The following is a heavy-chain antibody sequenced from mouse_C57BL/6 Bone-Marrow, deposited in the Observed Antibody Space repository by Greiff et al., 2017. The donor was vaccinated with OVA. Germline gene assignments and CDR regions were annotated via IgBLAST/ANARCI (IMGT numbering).Heavy chain of an antibody. J-gene: IGHJ1*03. CDR3: ARHRVTTVVGDWYFDV. CDR2: ISNGGGST. V-gene: IGHV5-12*01. CDR1: GFTFSDYY. Sequence: EVKLMESGGGLVQPGGSLKLSCAASGFTFSDYYMYWVRQTPEKRLEWVAYISNGGGSTYYPDTVKGRFTISRDNAKNTLYLQMSRLKSEDTAMYYCARHRVTTVVGDWYFDVWGTGTTVTVSS. D-gene: IGHD1-1*01.